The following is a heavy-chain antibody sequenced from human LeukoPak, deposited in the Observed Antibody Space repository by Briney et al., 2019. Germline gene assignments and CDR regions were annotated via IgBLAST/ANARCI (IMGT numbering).Heavy chain of an antibody. CDR3: AKSTYDSSGYVDY. D-gene: IGHD3-22*01. V-gene: IGHV3-23*01. Sequence: GGSLRLSCAASGFTFSSYAMRWVRQAPGKGVGWVSAISGSGGSTYYADSVKGRFTIYRDNSKNTLYLQMNSLRAEDTAVYYCAKSTYDSSGYVDYWGQGTLVTVSS. CDR2: ISGSGGST. CDR1: GFTFSSYA. J-gene: IGHJ4*02.